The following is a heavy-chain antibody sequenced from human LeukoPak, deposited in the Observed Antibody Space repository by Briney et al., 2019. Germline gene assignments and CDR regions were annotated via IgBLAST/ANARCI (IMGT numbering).Heavy chain of an antibody. CDR1: GGTFSSYA. Sequence: SVKVSCKASGGTFSSYAISWVRQAPGQGLEWMGGIIPIFGTANYAQKFQGRVTITADESTSTAYMELSSLRSEDTAVYYCARDLVSIAARPLDYWGQGTLVTVSS. CDR3: ARDLVSIAARPLDY. D-gene: IGHD6-6*01. V-gene: IGHV1-69*13. J-gene: IGHJ4*02. CDR2: IIPIFGTA.